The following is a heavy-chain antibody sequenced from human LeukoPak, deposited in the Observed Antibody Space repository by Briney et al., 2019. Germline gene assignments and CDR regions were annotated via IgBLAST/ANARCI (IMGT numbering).Heavy chain of an antibody. V-gene: IGHV3-48*03. CDR3: ARDSGYSYGYGLDY. CDR2: ISSSGSTI. CDR1: GFTFSSYE. J-gene: IGHJ4*02. D-gene: IGHD5-18*01. Sequence: GGSLRLSCAASGFTFSSYEMNWVRQAPGKGLEWVSYISSSGSTIYYADSVKGRFTISRDNAKNSLYLQMNSLRAEDTAVYYCARDSGYSYGYGLDYWGQGTLVTVSS.